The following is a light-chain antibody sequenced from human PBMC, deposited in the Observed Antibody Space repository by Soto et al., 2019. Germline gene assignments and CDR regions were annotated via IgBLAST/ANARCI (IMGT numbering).Light chain of an antibody. Sequence: DIQMTQSPPSLSASVGDRVTITCRASQTIDTFANWYQQKPGKAPNLLIFGASSLHSGVPSRFSGSGSGTDFTLTITSLQPEDFATYYCQQSYPTPLSFGGGTKVESK. CDR1: QTIDTF. J-gene: IGKJ4*01. V-gene: IGKV1-39*01. CDR3: QQSYPTPLS. CDR2: GAS.